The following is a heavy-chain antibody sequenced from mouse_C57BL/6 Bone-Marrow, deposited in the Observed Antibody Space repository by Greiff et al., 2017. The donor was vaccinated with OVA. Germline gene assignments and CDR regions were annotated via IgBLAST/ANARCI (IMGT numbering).Heavy chain of an antibody. CDR3: ARGGYDHFDY. J-gene: IGHJ2*01. Sequence: DVKLVESGGGLVKPGGSLKLSCAASGFTFSDYGMHWVRQAPEKGLEWVAYISSGSSTIYYADTVKGRFTISRDNAKNTLFLQMTSLRSEDTAMYYCARGGYDHFDYWGQGTTLTVSS. D-gene: IGHD2-2*01. CDR1: GFTFSDYG. CDR2: ISSGSSTI. V-gene: IGHV5-17*01.